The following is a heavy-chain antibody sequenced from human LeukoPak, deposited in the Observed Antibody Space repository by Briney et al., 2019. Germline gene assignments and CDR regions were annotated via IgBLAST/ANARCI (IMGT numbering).Heavy chain of an antibody. Sequence: GGSLRLSCAASGFTFSSYSMNWVRQAPGKGLEWVSSISSSSSYIYYADSVKGRFTISRDNAKNSLYLQMNSLRAEDTAVYYCAAERPRYCSSTSCPPRTYYYYMDVWGKGTTVTVSS. CDR3: AAERPRYCSSTSCPPRTYYYYMDV. CDR2: ISSSSSYI. V-gene: IGHV3-21*01. D-gene: IGHD2-2*01. CDR1: GFTFSSYS. J-gene: IGHJ6*03.